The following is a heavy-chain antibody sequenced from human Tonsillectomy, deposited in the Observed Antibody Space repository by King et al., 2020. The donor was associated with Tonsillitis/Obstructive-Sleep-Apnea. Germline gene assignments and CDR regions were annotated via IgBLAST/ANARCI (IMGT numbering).Heavy chain of an antibody. CDR1: GYSFTSYY. Sequence: VQLVESGAEVKKPGASVKVSCKASGYSFTSYYMLWVRQAPGQGLEWMGIINPSGGNTNYAQKFQGRVTMTRDTSTSTVYMELSSLRSEDTAVYYCASGRLHLGELSSVDYWGQGTLVTVSS. V-gene: IGHV1-46*01. D-gene: IGHD3-16*02. CDR2: INPSGGNT. CDR3: ASGRLHLGELSSVDY. J-gene: IGHJ4*02.